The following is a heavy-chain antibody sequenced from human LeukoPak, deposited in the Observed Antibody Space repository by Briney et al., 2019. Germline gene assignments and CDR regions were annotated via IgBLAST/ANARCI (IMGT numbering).Heavy chain of an antibody. D-gene: IGHD7-27*01. CDR1: GGSISSYY. CDR3: ARVYWGLYYYYMDV. CDR2: IYYSGST. V-gene: IGHV4-59*01. Sequence: SETLSLTCTVSGGSISSYYWSWIRQPPGKGLEWIGYIYYSGSTNYNPSLKGRVTISVDTSKNQFSLKLSSVTAADTAVYYCARVYWGLYYYYMDVWGKGTTVTISS. J-gene: IGHJ6*03.